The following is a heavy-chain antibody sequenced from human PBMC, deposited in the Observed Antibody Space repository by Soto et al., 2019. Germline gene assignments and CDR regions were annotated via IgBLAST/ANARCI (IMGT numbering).Heavy chain of an antibody. V-gene: IGHV3-23*01. CDR3: AKSRYSDSSGDFYDF. Sequence: EVQLLESGGGLVQPGGSLRLSCAASGFTFSNYAMSWVRQAPGKGLEWVSGIGGRATSAYYADYVKGRFAISRDNSYNDLFLQLNSLSGRDTAVYYCAKSRYSDSSGDFYDFWGQGTLVSVSS. CDR1: GFTFSNYA. J-gene: IGHJ4*02. D-gene: IGHD3-22*01. CDR2: IGGRATSA.